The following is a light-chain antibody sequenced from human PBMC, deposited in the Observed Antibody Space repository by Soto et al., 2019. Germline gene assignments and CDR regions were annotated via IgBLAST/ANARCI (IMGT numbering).Light chain of an antibody. CDR1: QSVTSN. V-gene: IGKV3-15*01. Sequence: EIVMTQSPVTLSVSPGERATLSCRASQSVTSNLAWYQQKPGQAPRLLIYDASTRATGIPARFSGSGSGTEFTLTISSLQSEDFVVYYCLQYNNWPRTFGQGTRVEIK. CDR2: DAS. CDR3: LQYNNWPRT. J-gene: IGKJ1*01.